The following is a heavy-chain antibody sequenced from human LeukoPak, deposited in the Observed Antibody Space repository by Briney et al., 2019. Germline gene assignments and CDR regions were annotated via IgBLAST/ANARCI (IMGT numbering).Heavy chain of an antibody. V-gene: IGHV4-4*09. Sequence: SETLSLTCTVSGGSISSYYWSWIRQPPGKGLEWIGYIYTSGSTNYNPSLKSRVTISVDTSKNQFSLKLSSVTAADTAVYYCARLMPNHSHYYYMAVWGKGPRSPSP. D-gene: IGHD1-14*01. J-gene: IGHJ6*03. CDR2: IYTSGST. CDR1: GGSISSYY. CDR3: ARLMPNHSHYYYMAV.